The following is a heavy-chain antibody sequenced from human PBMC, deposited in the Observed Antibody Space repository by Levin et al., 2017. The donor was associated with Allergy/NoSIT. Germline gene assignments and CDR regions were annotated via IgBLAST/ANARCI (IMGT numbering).Heavy chain of an antibody. Sequence: GGSLRLSCAASGFTFSSYAMHWVRQAPGKGLEWVAVISYDGSNKYYADSVKGRFTISRDNSKNTLYLQMNSLRAEDTAVYYCARDYDFWSGPYLPYYYYYGMDVWGQGTTVTVSS. CDR2: ISYDGSNK. D-gene: IGHD3-3*01. CDR1: GFTFSSYA. V-gene: IGHV3-30*04. J-gene: IGHJ6*02. CDR3: ARDYDFWSGPYLPYYYYYGMDV.